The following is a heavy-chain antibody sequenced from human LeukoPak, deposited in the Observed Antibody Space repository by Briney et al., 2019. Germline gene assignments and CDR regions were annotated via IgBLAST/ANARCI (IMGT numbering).Heavy chain of an antibody. V-gene: IGHV1-2*06. Sequence: ASVKVSCKASGDTFTGYYMHWVRQAPGQGLEWMGRINPNSGGTNYAQKFQGRVTMTRDTSISTAYMELSRLRSDDTAVYYCARGGTYYYDSSGYPSGFDYWGQGTLVTVSS. CDR2: INPNSGGT. D-gene: IGHD3-22*01. J-gene: IGHJ4*02. CDR1: GDTFTGYY. CDR3: ARGGTYYYDSSGYPSGFDY.